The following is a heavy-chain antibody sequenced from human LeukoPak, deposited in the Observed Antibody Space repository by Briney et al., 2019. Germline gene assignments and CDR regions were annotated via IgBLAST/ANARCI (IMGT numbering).Heavy chain of an antibody. CDR1: GGSISSGDYY. J-gene: IGHJ2*01. CDR3: VRGRYDSSGYNYWYFDL. CDR2: IYHSGYT. Sequence: SETLSLTCTVSGGSISSGDYYWTWIRQHPGRGLEWIGYIYHSGYTYYNPSLKSRVTMSLDTSKNKFSLKLSSVTAADTAVYYCVRGRYDSSGYNYWYFDLWGRGTLVTVSS. D-gene: IGHD3-22*01. V-gene: IGHV4-31*03.